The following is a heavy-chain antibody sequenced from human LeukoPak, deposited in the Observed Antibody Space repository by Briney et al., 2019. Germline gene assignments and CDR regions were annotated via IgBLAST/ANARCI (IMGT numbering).Heavy chain of an antibody. CDR3: VTEPGYCTGGRCYGGWFDP. J-gene: IGHJ5*02. Sequence: PSETLSLTCTVSGGSFSTHYWSWIRQPPGRGPEWIGYIYYTGSTNHNPSLKSRVTISVDTSKNQFSLKLTSVTAADTAVYYCVTEPGYCTGGRCYGGWFDPWGQGTLVTVSS. CDR2: IYYTGST. D-gene: IGHD2-15*01. CDR1: GGSFSTHY. V-gene: IGHV4-59*11.